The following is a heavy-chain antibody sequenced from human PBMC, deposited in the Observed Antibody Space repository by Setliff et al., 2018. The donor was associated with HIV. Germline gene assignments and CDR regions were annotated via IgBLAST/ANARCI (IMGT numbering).Heavy chain of an antibody. CDR1: GGSISSNSYY. V-gene: IGHV4-39*07. CDR2: LYYSGNT. CDR3: AREPDSIPYDY. Sequence: PSETLSLTCTVSGGSISSNSYYWGWIRQPPGKGLEWIGSLYYSGNTYYNPSLKSRVTISIDASRNQFSLKLGSVTAADTAVYYCAREPDSIPYDYWGQGSLFTVS. J-gene: IGHJ4*02. D-gene: IGHD4-4*01.